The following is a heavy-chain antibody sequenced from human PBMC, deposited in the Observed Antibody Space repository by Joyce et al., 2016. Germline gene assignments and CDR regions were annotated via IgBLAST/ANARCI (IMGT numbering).Heavy chain of an antibody. CDR3: AKDSVATMPYYYFDS. Sequence: EVQLVESGGGLVQPGRSLRLSCVTSGFTLDNYAMHWVRQAPGKGLEWVSGISWNGGEIGYADSVKGRFTISRDNAKNSLYVQMNSLRAEDTAFYYCAKDSVATMPYYYFDSWGLGTLVTVSS. CDR1: GFTLDNYA. CDR2: ISWNGGEI. V-gene: IGHV3-9*01. J-gene: IGHJ4*02. D-gene: IGHD5-24*01.